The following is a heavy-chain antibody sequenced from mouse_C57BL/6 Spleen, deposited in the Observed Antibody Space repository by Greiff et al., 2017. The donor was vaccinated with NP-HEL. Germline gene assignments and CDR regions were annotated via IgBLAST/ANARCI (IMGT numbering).Heavy chain of an antibody. J-gene: IGHJ2*01. V-gene: IGHV1-55*01. CDR1: GYTFTSYW. CDR2: IYPGSGST. CDR3: ARYHYYGSSPSYFDY. D-gene: IGHD1-1*01. Sequence: QVQLQQPGAELVKPGASVKMSCKASGYTFTSYWITWVKQRPGQGLEWIGDIYPGSGSTNYNEKFKSKATLTVDTSSSTAYMQLSSLTSEDSAVYYCARYHYYGSSPSYFDYWGQGTTLTVSS.